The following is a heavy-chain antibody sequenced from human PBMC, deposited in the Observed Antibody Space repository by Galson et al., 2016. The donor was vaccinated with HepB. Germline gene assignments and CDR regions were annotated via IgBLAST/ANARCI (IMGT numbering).Heavy chain of an antibody. Sequence: QSGAEVKKPGESLRISCKGSGYSFSNHWISWVRQMPGKGLEWMGRIDPNDSYTNYSPAIQGHVTMSADKSISTAYLQWSSLKAADTAMYYCARHPRSLEPTPWRSWYFDLWGRGTLVTVSS. CDR1: GYSFSNHW. V-gene: IGHV5-10-1*01. J-gene: IGHJ2*01. CDR2: IDPNDSYT. CDR3: ARHPRSLEPTPWRSWYFDL. D-gene: IGHD2-15*01.